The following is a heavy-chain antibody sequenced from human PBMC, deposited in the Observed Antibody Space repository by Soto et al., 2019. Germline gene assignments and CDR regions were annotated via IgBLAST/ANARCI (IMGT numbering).Heavy chain of an antibody. CDR2: IFYSGST. CDR1: GGSISSYY. D-gene: IGHD6-13*01. J-gene: IGHJ4*02. V-gene: IGHV4-59*08. Sequence: SETLSLTCSVSGGSISSYYWSRIRQPPGKGLEWIGYIFYSGSTNYNPSLKSRVTISVDTSKNQFSLKLSSVTAADTAVYYCARRYSSSSDYWGQGTLVTVSS. CDR3: ARRYSSSSDY.